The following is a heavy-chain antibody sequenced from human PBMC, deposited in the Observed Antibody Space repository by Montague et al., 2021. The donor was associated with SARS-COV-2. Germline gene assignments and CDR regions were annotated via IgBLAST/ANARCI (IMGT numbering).Heavy chain of an antibody. CDR2: ICYSGST. CDR1: GGSISSSSYY. J-gene: IGHJ3*02. CDR3: ASPTYYYDSSGSDAFDI. Sequence: SETLSLTCTVSGGSISSSSYYWGWIRQPPGKGLEWIGSICYSGSTYYNPSLKSRVTISVDTSKNQFSLKLSSVTAADTAVYYCASPTYYYDSSGSDAFDIWGQGTMVTASS. V-gene: IGHV4-39*01. D-gene: IGHD3-22*01.